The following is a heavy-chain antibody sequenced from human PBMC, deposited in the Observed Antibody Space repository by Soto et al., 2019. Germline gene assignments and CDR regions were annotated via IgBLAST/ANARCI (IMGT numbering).Heavy chain of an antibody. Sequence: QVQLVQSGAEVKKPGASVKVSCKASGYTFTNYDIHWVRQATGQGLEWMGWMNPDSGNTGQSKQFQGRVTMTRDTSISTAYMEMSSLRSEDTAVYYCERGRFRRTWFDPWGQGTLVTVSS. CDR3: ERGRFRRTWFDP. D-gene: IGHD3-16*01. V-gene: IGHV1-8*01. J-gene: IGHJ5*02. CDR2: MNPDSGNT. CDR1: GYTFTNYD.